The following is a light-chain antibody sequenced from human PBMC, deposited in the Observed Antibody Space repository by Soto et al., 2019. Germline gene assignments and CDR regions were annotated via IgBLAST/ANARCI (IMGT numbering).Light chain of an antibody. V-gene: IGKV1-27*01. CDR1: QGINHY. CDR3: QQYNSGPNT. J-gene: IGKJ3*01. CDR2: GAS. Sequence: IQMTQSPSSLSASVGDRVTITCRASQGINHYLAWYQQIPGKVPKLLIYGASTLHLGVPSRFSGSGSGTDFTLTISSLQPEDVATYYCQQYNSGPNTFGRGTKVDIK.